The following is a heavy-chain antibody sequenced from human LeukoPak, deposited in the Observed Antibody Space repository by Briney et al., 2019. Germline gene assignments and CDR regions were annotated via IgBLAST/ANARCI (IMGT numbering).Heavy chain of an antibody. D-gene: IGHD1-26*01. CDR1: GFTFSSYA. CDR3: SKESASVVGSTSHGMGV. V-gene: IGHV3-23*01. Sequence: GGSLRLSCAASGFTFSSYAMSWVRQAPGKGLEWVSAISGSGGSTYYADSVKGRFTISRDNARNSLYLQMTSLGAEDTAVYYCSKESASVVGSTSHGMGVWGQGTTVTVSS. J-gene: IGHJ6*02. CDR2: ISGSGGST.